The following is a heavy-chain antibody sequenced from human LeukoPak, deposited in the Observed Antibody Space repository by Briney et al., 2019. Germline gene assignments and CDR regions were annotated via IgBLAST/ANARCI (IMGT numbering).Heavy chain of an antibody. Sequence: GGSLRLSCAASGFTFSSYAMSWVRQAPGKGLEWVSAISGSGGSTYYADSVKGRFTISRDNSKNTLYLQMNSLRAEDTAVYYCAKEKYGTDVGEDAFDIWGQGTMVTVSS. CDR2: ISGSGGST. CDR1: GFTFSSYA. CDR3: AKEKYGTDVGEDAFDI. V-gene: IGHV3-23*01. J-gene: IGHJ3*02. D-gene: IGHD4-17*01.